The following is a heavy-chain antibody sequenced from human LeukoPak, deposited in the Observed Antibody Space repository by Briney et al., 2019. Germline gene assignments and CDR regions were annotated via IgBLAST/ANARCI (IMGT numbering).Heavy chain of an antibody. CDR2: IYPGDSDT. D-gene: IGHD3-9*01. Sequence: GESLKISCRASGYMFSMYWIGWVRQMPGKGLEWMGIIYPGDSDTTYSPNFQGQVTISADKPINTAYLQWSSLKASDTAIYYCARHYGDYDIFNGLYPYGMDVWGQGTTVTVSS. J-gene: IGHJ6*02. CDR3: ARHYGDYDIFNGLYPYGMDV. V-gene: IGHV5-51*01. CDR1: GYMFSMYW.